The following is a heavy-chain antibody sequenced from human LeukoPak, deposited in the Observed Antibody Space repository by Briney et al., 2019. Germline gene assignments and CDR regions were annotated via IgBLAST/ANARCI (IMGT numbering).Heavy chain of an antibody. D-gene: IGHD3-10*01. CDR3: ARMHGEIDY. Sequence: GGSLRLSCAASGFTFSSYEMNWVRQAPGKGLEWVSYISSSGSNIYYADSVKGRFTISRDNAKNSPYLPLNSLRAEDTAVYYCARMHGEIDYWGQGILVTVSS. J-gene: IGHJ4*02. V-gene: IGHV3-48*03. CDR1: GFTFSSYE. CDR2: ISSSGSNI.